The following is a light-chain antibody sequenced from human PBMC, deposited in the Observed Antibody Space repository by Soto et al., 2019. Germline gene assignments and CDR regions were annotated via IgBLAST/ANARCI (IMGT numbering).Light chain of an antibody. CDR2: LTS. CDR1: RGIGNY. J-gene: IGKJ2*01. CDR3: HPSYSTPYS. V-gene: IGKV1-39*01. Sequence: DIQMTQSPSSLSASVGDRVTITCRTSRGIGNYLNWYQQKPESAPKLLIYLTSSLQSGLPSRFSGSGSGTDFTLTISSLQPEDFATYYCHPSYSTPYSFRQGTKLQIK.